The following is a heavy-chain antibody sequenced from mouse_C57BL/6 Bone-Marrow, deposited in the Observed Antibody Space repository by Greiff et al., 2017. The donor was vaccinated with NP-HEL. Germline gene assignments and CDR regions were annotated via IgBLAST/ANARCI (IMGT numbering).Heavy chain of an antibody. CDR3: ARGFWFDY. Sequence: QVQLQQSGAELVKPGASVKISCKASGYAFSSYRMNWVKQRPGKGLEWIGQIYPGAGDTNYNGKFKGKATLTADKSSSTAYMQLSSLTAEDSAVYFWARGFWFDYWGEGTTLTVSS. CDR2: IYPGAGDT. V-gene: IGHV1-80*01. J-gene: IGHJ2*01. CDR1: GYAFSSYR.